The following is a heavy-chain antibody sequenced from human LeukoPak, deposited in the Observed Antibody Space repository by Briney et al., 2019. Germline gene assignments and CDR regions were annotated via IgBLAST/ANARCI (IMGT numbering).Heavy chain of an antibody. CDR3: ARRYDIIGYNGLDH. D-gene: IGHD3-22*01. CDR2: ISYSGSP. Sequence: KSSETLSLTCTVSGASLTRNNFYWGWIRQPPGKGLEWIGTISYSGSPYYSPSLKSRVTISLDTSKNEFSLRLSSVTAADTAVYYCARRYDIIGYNGLDHWGQGSLVTVSS. V-gene: IGHV4-39*07. J-gene: IGHJ4*02. CDR1: GASLTRNNFY.